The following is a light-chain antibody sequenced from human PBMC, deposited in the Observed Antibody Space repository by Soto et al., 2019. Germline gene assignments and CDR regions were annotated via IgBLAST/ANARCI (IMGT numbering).Light chain of an antibody. Sequence: ETVLTQSPGTLSLSPGERATLSCRASQSVRSNYLAWYQQKPGQAPRLLIYGASSRATGIPDRFSGSGSGTDFTLTISRLEPEDFAVYYCQQYGSSPWTFGQGTKV. CDR3: QQYGSSPWT. J-gene: IGKJ1*01. CDR2: GAS. CDR1: QSVRSNY. V-gene: IGKV3-20*01.